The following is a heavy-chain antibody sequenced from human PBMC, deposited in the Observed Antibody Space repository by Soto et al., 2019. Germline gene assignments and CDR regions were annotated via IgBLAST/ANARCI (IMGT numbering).Heavy chain of an antibody. V-gene: IGHV4-34*01. J-gene: IGHJ6*02. CDR2: VHPSGST. D-gene: IGHD3-10*01. Sequence: PSETLSLTFAVFSACLGYHYWAWIRQAPDKWLEWIGEVHPSGSTDYNPSLKSRLTLSLDTSKNQFSLKVASVTAADTDVYFCARGTPSRYRFGPRNFLYYGLDVWGPGTTVTVPS. CDR3: ARGTPSRYRFGPRNFLYYGLDV. CDR1: SACLGYHY.